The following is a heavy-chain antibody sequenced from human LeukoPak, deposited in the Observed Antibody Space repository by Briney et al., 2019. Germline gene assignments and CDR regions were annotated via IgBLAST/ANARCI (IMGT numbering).Heavy chain of an antibody. J-gene: IGHJ4*02. CDR2: ISGTGGIT. CDR1: GFTFGSYA. Sequence: GGSLRLSCAASGFTFGSYALSWVRQAPGKGLEWVSTISGTGGITYYTDSVKGRFTISRDNSKDTLYVHINSLRAEDTAVYFCAKNREHSGYDFDYWGQGTLVTVSS. D-gene: IGHD5-12*01. CDR3: AKNREHSGYDFDY. V-gene: IGHV3-23*01.